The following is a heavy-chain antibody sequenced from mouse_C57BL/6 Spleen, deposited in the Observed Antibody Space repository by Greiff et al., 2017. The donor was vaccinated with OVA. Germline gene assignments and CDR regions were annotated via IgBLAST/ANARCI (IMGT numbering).Heavy chain of an antibody. J-gene: IGHJ2*01. D-gene: IGHD2-3*01. CDR1: GYTFTDYY. V-gene: IGHV1-26*01. CDR3: ARRWLLLYYFDY. Sequence: EVQLQQSGPELVKPGASVKISCKASGYTFTDYYMNWVKQSPGPSLEWIGDINPNNGGTSYNQKFKGKATLTVDKSSSTAYMELRSLTSEDSAVYYCARRWLLLYYFDYWGQGTTLTVSS. CDR2: INPNNGGT.